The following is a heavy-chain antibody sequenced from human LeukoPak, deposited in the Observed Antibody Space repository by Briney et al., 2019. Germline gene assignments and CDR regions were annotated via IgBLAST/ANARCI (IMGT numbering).Heavy chain of an antibody. D-gene: IGHD2-8*01. Sequence: GGSLRLSCAASGFTFSSYGMHWVRQAPGKGLEWVAVIWYDGSNKYYADSVKGRFTISRDNSKNTLYLQMNSLRAEDTAVYYCARGPRGVSTLDVWGQGTTVTVSS. CDR2: IWYDGSNK. J-gene: IGHJ6*02. V-gene: IGHV3-33*01. CDR1: GFTFSSYG. CDR3: ARGPRGVSTLDV.